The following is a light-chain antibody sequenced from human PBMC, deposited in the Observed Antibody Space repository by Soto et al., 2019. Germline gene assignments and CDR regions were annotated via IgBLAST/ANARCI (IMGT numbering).Light chain of an antibody. Sequence: QSVLTQPASVSGSPGQSITISCTGTTSDVGTYNLVSWYQHHPGKAPKLIIYDVTKRPSGVSDRFSGSKSGNTASLTIFGLQTEDEADYHCCSYTGRNSLVFGGGTKVTVL. V-gene: IGLV2-23*02. CDR2: DVT. J-gene: IGLJ3*02. CDR3: CSYTGRNSLV. CDR1: TSDVGTYNL.